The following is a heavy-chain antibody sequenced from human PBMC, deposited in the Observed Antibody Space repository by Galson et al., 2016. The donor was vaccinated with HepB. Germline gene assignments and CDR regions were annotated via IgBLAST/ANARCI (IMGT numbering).Heavy chain of an antibody. CDR1: GFTFSNSA. CDR3: VKGGGSTWPPNWFDA. CDR2: ICGAADRT. J-gene: IGHJ5*02. Sequence: SLRLSCAASGFTFSNSAMTWVRQAPGKGLEWVSSICGAADRTYYADSVKGRFTISRDNSKNTLSLQMNSLTAEDTAVYHCVKGGGSTWPPNWFDAWGRGTLVTVSS. D-gene: IGHD2-15*01. V-gene: IGHV3-23*01.